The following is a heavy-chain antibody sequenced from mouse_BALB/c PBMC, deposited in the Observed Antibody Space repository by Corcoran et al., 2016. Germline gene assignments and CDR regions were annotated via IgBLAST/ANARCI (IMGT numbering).Heavy chain of an antibody. CDR2: IDPANGNT. V-gene: IGHV14-3*02. CDR1: GFNFKDTY. J-gene: IGHJ4*01. Sequence: EVQLQQSGAELVKPGASVKLSCTAFGFNFKDTYMHGVKQRPEQGLEWIGRIDPANGNTKYDPKFQGKATITADTSSNTAYLQLSSLTSEDTAVYYCARSYGNYVGYAMDYWGQGTSVTVSS. D-gene: IGHD2-1*01. CDR3: ARSYGNYVGYAMDY.